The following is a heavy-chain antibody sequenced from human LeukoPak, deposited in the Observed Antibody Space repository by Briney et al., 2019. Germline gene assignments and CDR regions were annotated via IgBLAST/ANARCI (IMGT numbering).Heavy chain of an antibody. CDR2: ISSSGSTI. D-gene: IGHD3-16*01. J-gene: IGHJ4*02. CDR1: GFTFSNYG. Sequence: PGGSLRLSCATSGFTFSNYGMNWVRQAPGKGLEWVSYISSSGSTIYYADSVKGRFTISRDNAKNSLYLQMNSLRAEDTAVYYCARDGGTYTPFDYCGQGTLVTVSS. CDR3: ARDGGTYTPFDY. V-gene: IGHV3-48*04.